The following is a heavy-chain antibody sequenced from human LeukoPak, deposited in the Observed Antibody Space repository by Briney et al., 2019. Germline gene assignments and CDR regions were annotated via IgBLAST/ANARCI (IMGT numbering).Heavy chain of an antibody. Sequence: GESLKISCKGSGYRFTSYWIGWVPQMPGKGLEWMGIIYPGDSDTRYSPSFQGQVTISADKSISTAYLQWSSLKASDTAMYYCASGVQWLVSSIDYWGQGTLVTVSS. CDR2: IYPGDSDT. V-gene: IGHV5-51*01. CDR3: ASGVQWLVSSIDY. J-gene: IGHJ4*02. CDR1: GYRFTSYW. D-gene: IGHD6-19*01.